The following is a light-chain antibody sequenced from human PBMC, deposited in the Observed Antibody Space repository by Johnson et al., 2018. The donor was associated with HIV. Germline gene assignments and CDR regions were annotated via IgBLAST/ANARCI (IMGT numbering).Light chain of an antibody. CDR3: AAWDDSLNGYV. V-gene: IGLV1-44*01. CDR2: RKN. J-gene: IGLJ1*01. CDR1: TSNIETNT. Sequence: HSVLTQPPSVSGTPGQRVTISCSGSTSNIETNTVNWYQQLPGTAPKLLIYRKNHRASGVPDRFSGSKSGTSASLAIRWLQAEDEADYYCAAWDDSLNGYVFGTGTKVTVL.